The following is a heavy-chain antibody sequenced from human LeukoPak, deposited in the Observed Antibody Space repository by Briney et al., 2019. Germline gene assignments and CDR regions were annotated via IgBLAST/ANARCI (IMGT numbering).Heavy chain of an antibody. CDR2: IYTSGST. CDR3: ARGDSTVTPKYFQY. V-gene: IGHV4-61*02. Sequence: SETLSLTCTVSGGSISSGSYYWSWIRQPAGKGLEWIGRIYTSGSTNYNPSLKSRVTISVDTSKNQFSLKLSSVTAADTAMYYCARGDSTVTPKYFQYWGQGTLVTVSS. CDR1: GGSISSGSYY. D-gene: IGHD4-23*01. J-gene: IGHJ1*01.